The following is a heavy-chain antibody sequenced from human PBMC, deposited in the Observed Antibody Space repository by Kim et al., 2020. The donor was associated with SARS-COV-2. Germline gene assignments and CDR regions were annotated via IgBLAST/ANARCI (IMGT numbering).Heavy chain of an antibody. J-gene: IGHJ6*02. CDR1: GFTFDDYA. D-gene: IGHD3-22*01. V-gene: IGHV3-9*01. CDR3: AKDLSPYYYDSSGYYPHINYYYDYGMDV. CDR2: ISWNSGSI. Sequence: GGSLRLSCAASGFTFDDYAMHWVRQAPGKGLEWVSGISWNSGSIGYADSVKGRFTISRDNAKNSLYLQMNSLRAEDTALYYCAKDLSPYYYDSSGYYPHINYYYDYGMDVWGQGTTVTVSS.